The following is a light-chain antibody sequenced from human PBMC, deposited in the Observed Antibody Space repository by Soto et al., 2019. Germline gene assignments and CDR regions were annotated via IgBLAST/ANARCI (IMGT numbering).Light chain of an antibody. Sequence: EIVLTQSPGTLSLSPGERATLSCRASQSVSSGYLAWYQQKPGQAPRLLIYGASIRATGIPDRISGSGSGTDFTLTISRLEPEDFAVYYCQQYGSSQTFGHGTTVEIK. CDR1: QSVSSGY. CDR3: QQYGSSQT. CDR2: GAS. V-gene: IGKV3-20*01. J-gene: IGKJ1*01.